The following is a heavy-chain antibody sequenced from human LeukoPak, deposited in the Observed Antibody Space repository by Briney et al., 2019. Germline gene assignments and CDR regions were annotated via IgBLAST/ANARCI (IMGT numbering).Heavy chain of an antibody. D-gene: IGHD1-26*01. V-gene: IGHV3-11*01. CDR1: GFTFDDYA. Sequence: GESVRLLCSVSGFTFDDYAMTWVRQAPGKEREWVSYISSSGSTINYAHSVKGPFPNSRDNAKDSMYLQRNSLGAGDPAGCYCTRDRGHSGSYHCLDYWGRGTLVTVSS. CDR3: TRDRGHSGSYHCLDY. CDR2: ISSSGSTI. J-gene: IGHJ4*02.